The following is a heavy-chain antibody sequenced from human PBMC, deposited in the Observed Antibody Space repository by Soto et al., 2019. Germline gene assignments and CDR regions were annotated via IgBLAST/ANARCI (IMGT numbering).Heavy chain of an antibody. CDR3: ARATLACIRYFDL. CDR1: GGSISSSSYY. J-gene: IGHJ2*01. Sequence: QLQLQESGPGLVKPSETLSLTCTVSGGSISSSSYYWGWIRQPPGKGLEWIGSIYYRGSTYYNPSLKRRVTISVDTSKNQFSLKLSSVTAADTAVYYCARATLACIRYFDLWGRGTLVTVSS. D-gene: IGHD6-19*01. CDR2: IYYRGST. V-gene: IGHV4-39*01.